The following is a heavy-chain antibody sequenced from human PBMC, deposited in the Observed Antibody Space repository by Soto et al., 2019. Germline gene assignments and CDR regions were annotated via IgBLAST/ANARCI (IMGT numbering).Heavy chain of an antibody. D-gene: IGHD6-13*01. J-gene: IGHJ6*02. CDR2: ISSSGDAI. Sequence: EVQLVESGGDLVQPGGSLRLSCAASGFIFSDYTMTWVRQAPGRGLEFVSHISSSGDAIFYAESVKGRFTGSRDNAKNSLYLQMNSLRDDDTAVYFCARDHGGSTWFVGVYYFFGMDVWGQGTAVTASS. CDR1: GFIFSDYT. V-gene: IGHV3-48*02. CDR3: ARDHGGSTWFVGVYYFFGMDV.